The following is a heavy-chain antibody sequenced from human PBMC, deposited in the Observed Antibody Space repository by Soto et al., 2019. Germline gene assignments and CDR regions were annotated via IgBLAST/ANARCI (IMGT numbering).Heavy chain of an antibody. Sequence: GGSLSLSCEGSGFTFSAYAMNWVRQAPGKGLEWVSYISSRSDTLYYADSVRGRFTISRDNAKNSVYLQVNNLRDEDTAVYYCARDWDIVIRSVTIPNYNYGMDGWGQATTVILAS. CDR2: ISSRSDTL. J-gene: IGHJ6*02. CDR3: ARDWDIVIRSVTIPNYNYGMDG. CDR1: GFTFSAYA. V-gene: IGHV3-48*02. D-gene: IGHD2-15*01.